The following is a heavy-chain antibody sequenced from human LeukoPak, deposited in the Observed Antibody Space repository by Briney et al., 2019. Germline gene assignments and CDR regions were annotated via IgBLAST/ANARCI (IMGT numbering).Heavy chain of an antibody. D-gene: IGHD1-7*01. CDR3: ARAHNWKYGTFDY. J-gene: IGHJ4*02. V-gene: IGHV3-21*01. CDR2: ISSSSSYI. Sequence: TGGSLRLSCAASGFTSSSYSMNWVRQAPGKGLEWVSCISSSSSYIYYADSVKGRFTISRDNAKNSLYLQMNSLRVEDTAVYYCARAHNWKYGTFDYWGQGTLVTVSS. CDR1: GFTSSSYS.